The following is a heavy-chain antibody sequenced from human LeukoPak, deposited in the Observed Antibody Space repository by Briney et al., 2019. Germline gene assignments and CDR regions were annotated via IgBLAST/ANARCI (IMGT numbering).Heavy chain of an antibody. CDR1: GGTFSSYA. J-gene: IGHJ4*02. V-gene: IGHV1-69*01. CDR3: ASTPRDDILTGYSNPLRFDY. Sequence: SVKVSCKASGGTFSSYAISWVRQAPGQGLEWMGGIIPIFGTANYAQKFQGRVTITADESTSTAYMELSSLRSEDTAVYYCASTPRDDILTGYSNPLRFDYWGQGTLVTVSS. CDR2: IIPIFGTA. D-gene: IGHD3-9*01.